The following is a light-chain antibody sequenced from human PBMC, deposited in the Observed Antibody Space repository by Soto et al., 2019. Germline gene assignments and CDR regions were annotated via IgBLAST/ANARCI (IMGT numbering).Light chain of an antibody. J-gene: IGLJ2*01. Sequence: QSVLTQSPSVSGTPGQRVTVSCSGSSSNIGSNAVNWYQQLPGTAPKLLIYNNNQRPSGVPDRFSGSKSGTSASLAISGLQSEDEADYYCASWDDRLYGVLFGGGTQLTVL. CDR1: SSNIGSNA. CDR2: NNN. V-gene: IGLV1-44*01. CDR3: ASWDDRLYGVL.